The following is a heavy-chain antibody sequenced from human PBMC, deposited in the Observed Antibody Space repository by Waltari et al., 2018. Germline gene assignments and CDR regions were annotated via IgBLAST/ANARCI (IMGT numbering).Heavy chain of an antibody. V-gene: IGHV4-59*11. CDR3: TREAGYCSGGSCYFSGDNAFDI. CDR2: IYHTGTT. J-gene: IGHJ3*02. CDR1: GGSIRPHL. D-gene: IGHD2-15*01. Sequence: QVQLQESGPGLAKPSETLSLTCTVSGGSIRPHLWTWIRKPPGKGLEWIGYIYHTGTTNSNPSLKSRVAISLDTSKNQFSLKLTSLTAADTAVYYCTREAGYCSGGSCYFSGDNAFDIWGQGATVTVSS.